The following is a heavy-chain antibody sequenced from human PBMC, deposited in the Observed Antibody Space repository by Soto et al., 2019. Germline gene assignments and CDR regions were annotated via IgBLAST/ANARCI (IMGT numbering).Heavy chain of an antibody. D-gene: IGHD6-13*01. CDR2: IFSNDEK. J-gene: IGHJ4*02. V-gene: IGHV2-26*01. CDR3: ARIQSAASCTYRFVLVDY. Sequence: QVTLKESGPVLVKPTETLTLTCTVSGFSLSNARMGVSWIRQPPGKALEWLAHIFSNDEKSYSTSLKSKLTISKDTSKSQVVLTMTNMDPVDTATYYCARIQSAASCTYRFVLVDYWGQGTLVTVSS. CDR1: GFSLSNARMG.